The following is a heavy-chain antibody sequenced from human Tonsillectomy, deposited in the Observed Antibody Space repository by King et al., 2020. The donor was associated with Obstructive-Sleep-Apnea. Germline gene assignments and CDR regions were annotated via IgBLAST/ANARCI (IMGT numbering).Heavy chain of an antibody. Sequence: VQLVESGGALVHPGGSLRLSCAASGLTFSTYSMNWVRQAPGQGLEWVSYISSSSGTIYYADSVKGRFTISRDNAKNSLYLQMNSLRAEDTAVYYCASSGYFQHWGQGTLVTVSS. CDR3: ASSGYFQH. D-gene: IGHD3-10*01. CDR2: ISSSSGTI. J-gene: IGHJ1*01. CDR1: GLTFSTYS. V-gene: IGHV3-48*04.